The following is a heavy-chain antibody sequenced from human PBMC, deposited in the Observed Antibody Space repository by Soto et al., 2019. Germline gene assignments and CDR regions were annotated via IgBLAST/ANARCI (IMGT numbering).Heavy chain of an antibody. J-gene: IGHJ6*02. CDR1: GGSISSYY. D-gene: IGHD3-10*01. V-gene: IGHV4-59*08. CDR3: AREPTMVRGAMGYYYGMDV. CDR2: IYYSGST. Sequence: QVQLQESGPGLVKPSETLSLTCTVSGGSISSYYWSWIRQPPGKGLEWIGYIYYSGSTNYNPSLKSRVNISVETSKNQFSLKLSSVTAADTAVYYCAREPTMVRGAMGYYYGMDVWGQGTTVTVSS.